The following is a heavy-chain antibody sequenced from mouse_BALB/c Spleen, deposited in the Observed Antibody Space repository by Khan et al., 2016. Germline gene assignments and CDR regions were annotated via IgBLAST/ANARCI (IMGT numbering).Heavy chain of an antibody. CDR2: ISYDGSN. D-gene: IGHD2-14*01. CDR1: GYSITSGYY. J-gene: IGHJ4*01. V-gene: IGHV3-6*01. Sequence: EVQLQESGPGLVKPSQSLSLTCSVTGYSITSGYYWNWIRQFPGNKLEWMGYISYDGSNNYNPSLKNRISITRDTSKNQFFLKLNSVTTEDTATYYCARCHRYDEAMDYWGQGTSVTVSS. CDR3: ARCHRYDEAMDY.